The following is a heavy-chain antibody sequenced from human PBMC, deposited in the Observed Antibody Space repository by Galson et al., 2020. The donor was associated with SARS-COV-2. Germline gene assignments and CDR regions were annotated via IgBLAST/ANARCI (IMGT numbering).Heavy chain of an antibody. D-gene: IGHD2-15*01. Sequence: GESLKISCAASGFTFSNYNMNWVRQAPGKGLEWVSIISSSSSYIYYADSVKGRFTISRDNAKNSLYLQMNSMRAEDTAVYYCARAGRSSSCSGGSCYFSYVCGKGTTGTVSS. J-gene: IGHJ6*04. CDR1: GFTFSNYN. CDR3: ARAGRSSSCSGGSCYFSYV. V-gene: IGHV3-21*01. CDR2: ISSSSSYI.